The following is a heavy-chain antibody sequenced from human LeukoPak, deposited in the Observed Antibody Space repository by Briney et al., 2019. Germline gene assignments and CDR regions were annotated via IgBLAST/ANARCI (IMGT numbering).Heavy chain of an antibody. J-gene: IGHJ4*02. CDR1: GDSVSSDSAA. Sequence: SQTLSLTCAISGDSVSSDSAAWNWIRQSPSRGLEGLGRTYYRAKWYNDYAVSVKSRITINPDTSKNQFSLQLNSVTPDDTAVYYCARVRRVAVTPYYFDYWGQGTLVTVSS. CDR3: ARVRRVAVTPYYFDY. CDR2: TYYRAKWYN. V-gene: IGHV6-1*01. D-gene: IGHD5-24*01.